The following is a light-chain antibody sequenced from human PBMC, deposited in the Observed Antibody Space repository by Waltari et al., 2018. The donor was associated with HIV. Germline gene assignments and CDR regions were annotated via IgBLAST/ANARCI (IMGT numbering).Light chain of an antibody. J-gene: IGKJ2*01. V-gene: IGKV3-20*01. CDR3: HQYGGTPRT. CDR2: GAS. Sequence: EIVLTQSPGTLSLSPGERATLFCRASQTVTSSHLAWYQQRPGQAPRLLIYGASTRATGSPDRFSGSGSGTDFTLTVNRLEPEDFAVYYCHQYGGTPRTFGQGTKLEIK. CDR1: QTVTSSH.